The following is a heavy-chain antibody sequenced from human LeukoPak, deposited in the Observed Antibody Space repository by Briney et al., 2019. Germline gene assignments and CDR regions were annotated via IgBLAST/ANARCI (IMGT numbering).Heavy chain of an antibody. CDR3: ARDRMVLPFDY. D-gene: IGHD3-10*01. J-gene: IGHJ4*02. Sequence: GSLRLSCVASGFTFSSRDWMSWVRQAPGKGLEWVANIKQDGSEKYYVDSVKGRFTISRDNAKNSLYLQMNSLRAEDTAVYYCARDRMVLPFDYWGQGTLVTVSS. CDR1: GFTFSSRDW. V-gene: IGHV3-7*01. CDR2: IKQDGSEK.